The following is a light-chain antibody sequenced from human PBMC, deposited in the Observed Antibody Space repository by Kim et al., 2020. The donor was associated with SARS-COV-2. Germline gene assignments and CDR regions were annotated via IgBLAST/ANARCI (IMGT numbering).Light chain of an antibody. Sequence: QSVLTQPPSVSGTPGQRVTISCFGSGSNIERNVVNWYQQFPGTAPKLLMYATDQRSSGVPDRFPGSRSGTSASLAISGLQSDDEADYYCATWDDSLNEWVFGGGTQLTVL. CDR3: ATWDDSLNEWV. CDR2: ATD. CDR1: GSNIERNV. J-gene: IGLJ3*02. V-gene: IGLV1-44*01.